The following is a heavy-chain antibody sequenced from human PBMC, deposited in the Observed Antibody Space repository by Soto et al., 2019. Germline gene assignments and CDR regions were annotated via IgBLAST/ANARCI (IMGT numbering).Heavy chain of an antibody. V-gene: IGHV3-74*03. J-gene: IGHJ4*02. CDR2: IRGDGNDE. CDR1: GFTFTSSW. D-gene: IGHD3-10*01. CDR3: ARDLVFGSGSLGH. Sequence: EVQLVESGGGLVQPGGSLRLSCAASGFTFTSSWMHWVRQAPGKGLEWVSRIRGDGNDEQYADSVKGRFTISRDNAKNTQDLQMNSLRVEDTAVYYCARDLVFGSGSLGHWGQGTLVTVSS.